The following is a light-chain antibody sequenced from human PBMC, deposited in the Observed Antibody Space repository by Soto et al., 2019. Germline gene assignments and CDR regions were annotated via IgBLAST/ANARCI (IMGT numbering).Light chain of an antibody. V-gene: IGKV1-39*01. CDR1: QSISSY. Sequence: DIQMTQSPSSLSASVGDRVTITCRASQSISSYLNWYQQKPGKAPKLLIYAASSLQSGVPSRFSGSGSGTDFTLIISSLQPEDFATYYRHQSYSTHHTFGQGTKVEIK. J-gene: IGKJ1*01. CDR2: AAS. CDR3: HQSYSTHHT.